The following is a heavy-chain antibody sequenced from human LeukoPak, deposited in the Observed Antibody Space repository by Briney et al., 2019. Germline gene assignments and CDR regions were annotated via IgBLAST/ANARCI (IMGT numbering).Heavy chain of an antibody. CDR3: AVIAAAGTQLDY. V-gene: IGHV1-2*02. J-gene: IGHJ4*02. CDR1: GYTFTAYY. CDR2: INPNSGVT. Sequence: GASVKVSCKASGYTFTAYYMYWVRQAPGQGLEWMGWINPNSGVTNYAHKFRGRVTMARDPSISTAYMELNMLRSDDTAVYYCAVIAAAGTQLDYWGQGTLVTVSS. D-gene: IGHD6-13*01.